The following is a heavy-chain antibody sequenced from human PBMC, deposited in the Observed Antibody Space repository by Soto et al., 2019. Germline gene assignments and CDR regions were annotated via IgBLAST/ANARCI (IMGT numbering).Heavy chain of an antibody. J-gene: IGHJ3*02. CDR3: ARPDLLYYDDRSGYSWGDAFDI. Sequence: QVQLVQSGAEVKKPGSSVKVSCKASGGTFSNYAISWVRQAPGQGLEWMGGIIPIFGTANYAQKFQGRVTITADESTSTTYMELSSLRSEDTAVYYCARPDLLYYDDRSGYSWGDAFDIWGQGTMVTVSS. D-gene: IGHD3-22*01. CDR2: IIPIFGTA. CDR1: GGTFSNYA. V-gene: IGHV1-69*01.